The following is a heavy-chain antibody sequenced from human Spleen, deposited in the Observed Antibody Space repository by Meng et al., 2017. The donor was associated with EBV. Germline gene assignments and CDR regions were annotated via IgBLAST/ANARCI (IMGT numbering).Heavy chain of an antibody. D-gene: IGHD3-22*01. CDR1: GGSISSYY. J-gene: IGHJ5*02. CDR2: IYYSGST. Sequence: QLQLQCSGPGLVKPSGTLSLTWAVSGGSISSYYWSWIRQPPGKGLEWIGYIYYSGSTNYNPSLKSRVTISVDTSKNQFSLKLSSVTAADTAVYYCASGYYDSSGYYWFDPWGQGTLVTVSS. CDR3: ASGYYDSSGYYWFDP. V-gene: IGHV4-59*01.